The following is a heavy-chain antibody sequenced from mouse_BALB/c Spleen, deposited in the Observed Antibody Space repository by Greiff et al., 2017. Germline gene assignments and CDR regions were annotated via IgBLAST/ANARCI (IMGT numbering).Heavy chain of an antibody. D-gene: IGHD2-3*01. CDR3: ARIPPIDDGYSYAMDY. CDR1: GYSITSDYA. CDR2: ISYSGST. J-gene: IGHJ4*01. Sequence: EVMLVESGPGLVKPSQSLSLTCTVTGYSITSDYAWNWIRQFPGNKLEWMGYISYSGSTSYNPSLKSRISITRDTSKNQFFLQLNSVTTEDTATYYGARIPPIDDGYSYAMDYWGQGTSVTVSS. V-gene: IGHV3-2*02.